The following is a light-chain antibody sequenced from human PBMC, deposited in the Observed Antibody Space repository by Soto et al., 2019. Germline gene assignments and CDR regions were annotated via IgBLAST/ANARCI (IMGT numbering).Light chain of an antibody. Sequence: EIVMTQSPATLSVSPGVRPTLSCRASQSVSSNLAWYQQKPGQAPRLLIYGASTRATGIPARFSGSGSGTEFTLTISSLQSEDFAVYYCQQYDNWPLTFGGGTKVEIK. V-gene: IGKV3D-15*01. J-gene: IGKJ4*01. CDR1: QSVSSN. CDR2: GAS. CDR3: QQYDNWPLT.